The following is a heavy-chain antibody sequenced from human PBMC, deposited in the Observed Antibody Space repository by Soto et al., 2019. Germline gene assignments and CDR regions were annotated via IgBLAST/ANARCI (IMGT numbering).Heavy chain of an antibody. V-gene: IGHV4-59*01. J-gene: IGHJ6*02. CDR3: ARGSRYYGSGSYYNVGVYYYYGMDV. D-gene: IGHD3-10*01. Sequence: SETLSLTCTVSGGSISSYYWSWIRQPPGKGLEWIGYIYYSGSTNYNPSLKSRVTISVDTSKNQFSLKLSSVTAADTAVYYCARGSRYYGSGSYYNVGVYYYYGMDVWGQGTTVTVSS. CDR2: IYYSGST. CDR1: GGSISSYY.